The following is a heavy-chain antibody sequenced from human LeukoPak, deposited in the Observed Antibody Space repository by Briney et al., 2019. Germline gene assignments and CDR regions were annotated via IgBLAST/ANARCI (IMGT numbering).Heavy chain of an antibody. CDR2: IVVGSGNT. J-gene: IGHJ4*02. Sequence: PVKVSCKASGFTFTSSAVQWVRQARGQRLEWIGWIVVGSGNTSYAQKFQERVTITRDMSTSTAYMELSSLRSEDTAVYYCAASIVGATNRDFDYWGQGTLVTVSS. V-gene: IGHV1-58*01. CDR3: AASIVGATNRDFDY. D-gene: IGHD1-26*01. CDR1: GFTFTSSA.